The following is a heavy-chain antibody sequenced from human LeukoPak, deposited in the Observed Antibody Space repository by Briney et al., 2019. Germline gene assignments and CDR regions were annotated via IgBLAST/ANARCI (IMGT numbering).Heavy chain of an antibody. D-gene: IGHD6-19*01. CDR2: ISGSTSYT. Sequence: GGSLRLSCAASGFTFSDYYMSWIRQAPGQGLEWVSYISGSTSYTNNADSVRGRFTISRDNAQNSLYLQMNSLRAEDAAVYYCARGSSGWYFDYWGQGTLVTVSS. J-gene: IGHJ4*02. CDR3: ARGSSGWYFDY. V-gene: IGHV3-11*05. CDR1: GFTFSDYY.